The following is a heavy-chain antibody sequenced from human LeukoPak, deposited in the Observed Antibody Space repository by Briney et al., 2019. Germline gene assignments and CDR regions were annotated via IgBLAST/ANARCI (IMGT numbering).Heavy chain of an antibody. CDR3: ARDHSRTEGGTSFWWFDP. D-gene: IGHD1-26*01. Sequence: GASVTVSCKASGYTFTRYAMHWVRQAPGQRLEWMGWINAGNGNTKYSQKFQGRVTMTRGTSTSTDYLELRSLRSEDTATYYCARDHSRTEGGTSFWWFDPWGQGTLVIVSS. CDR1: GYTFTRYA. CDR2: INAGNGNT. V-gene: IGHV1-3*01. J-gene: IGHJ5*02.